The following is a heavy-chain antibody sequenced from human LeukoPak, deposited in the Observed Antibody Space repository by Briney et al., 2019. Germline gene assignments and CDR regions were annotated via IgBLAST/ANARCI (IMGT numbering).Heavy chain of an antibody. Sequence: SETLSLTCAVYGGSFSGYYWSWIRQPPGKGLEWIGEINHSGSTNYNPSLKSRVTISVDTSKNQFSLKLSSVTAADTAAYYCARDTYYYGSGSLGWFDPWGQGTLVTVSS. V-gene: IGHV4-34*01. CDR1: GGSFSGYY. CDR2: INHSGST. CDR3: ARDTYYYGSGSLGWFDP. J-gene: IGHJ5*02. D-gene: IGHD3-10*01.